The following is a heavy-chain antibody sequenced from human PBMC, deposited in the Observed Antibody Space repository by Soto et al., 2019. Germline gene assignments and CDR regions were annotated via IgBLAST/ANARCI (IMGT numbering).Heavy chain of an antibody. V-gene: IGHV3-15*05. CDR1: GFSFSNGW. CDR2: IKSKTDGETT. Sequence: ELQLVESGGGLVKPGGSLRLSCAASGFSFSNGWMSWVRQAPGKGLEWVGRIKSKTDGETTDYAAPVKGRFTISRDDSKNTLYLQMNSLHVAASAVYYCTTDEWEWGQGTLVTVSS. D-gene: IGHD1-26*01. CDR3: TTDEWE. J-gene: IGHJ4*02.